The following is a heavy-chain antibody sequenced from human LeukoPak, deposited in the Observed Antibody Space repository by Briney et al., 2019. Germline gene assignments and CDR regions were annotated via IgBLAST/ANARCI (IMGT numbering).Heavy chain of an antibody. D-gene: IGHD2-2*01. V-gene: IGHV3-48*01. CDR1: GFTFSSYS. J-gene: IGHJ4*02. Sequence: GGSLRLSCAASGFTFSSYSMNWVRQAPGKGLEWVSYISSSSSTIYYADSVKGRFTISRDNAKNSLYLQMNSLRAEDTVVYYCAGYCSSTSCLWFSDYWGQGTLVTVSS. CDR3: AGYCSSTSCLWFSDY. CDR2: ISSSSSTI.